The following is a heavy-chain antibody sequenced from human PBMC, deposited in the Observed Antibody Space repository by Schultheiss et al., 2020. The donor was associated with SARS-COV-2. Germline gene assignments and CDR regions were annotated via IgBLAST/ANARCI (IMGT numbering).Heavy chain of an antibody. CDR3: ALRGYSSSYYGMDV. J-gene: IGHJ6*02. CDR1: GGSISGYY. Sequence: SETLSLTCSVSGGSISGYYWSWIRQPPGRGLEWIGSIYYSGSTYYNPSLKSRVTISVDTSKNQFSLKLSSVTAADTAVYYCALRGYSSSYYGMDVWGQGTTVTVSS. CDR2: IYYSGST. D-gene: IGHD6-6*01. V-gene: IGHV4-59*05.